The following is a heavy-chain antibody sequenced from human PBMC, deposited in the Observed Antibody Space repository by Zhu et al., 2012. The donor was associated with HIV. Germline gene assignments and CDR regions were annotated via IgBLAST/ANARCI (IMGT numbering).Heavy chain of an antibody. CDR1: GYSISSGYY. CDR3: ARHETSGSYFDY. J-gene: IGHJ4*02. D-gene: IGHD1-26*01. Sequence: QVQLQESGPGLVKPSETLSLTCAVSGYSISSGYYWGWIRQPPGKGLEWIGSIYHSGSTYYNPSLKSRVTISVDTSKNQFSLKLSSVTAADTAVYYCARHETSGSYFDYWGQGTLVTVSS. V-gene: IGHV4-38-2*01. CDR2: IYHSGST.